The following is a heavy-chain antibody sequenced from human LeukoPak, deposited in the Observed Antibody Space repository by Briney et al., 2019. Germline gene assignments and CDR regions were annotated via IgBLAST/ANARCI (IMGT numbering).Heavy chain of an antibody. V-gene: IGHV1-8*02. CDR2: VNPYSGNT. CDR1: GYTFTNYD. D-gene: IGHD3-10*01. CDR3: ARDRGTMVRGAGHNWFDP. Sequence: ASVKVSCKASGYTFTNYDINWVRQATGQGLEWVGWVNPYSGNTGYAQKLQGRVTMTTDTSTSTAYMELRSLRSDDTAVYYCARDRGTMVRGAGHNWFDPWGQGTLVTVSS. J-gene: IGHJ5*02.